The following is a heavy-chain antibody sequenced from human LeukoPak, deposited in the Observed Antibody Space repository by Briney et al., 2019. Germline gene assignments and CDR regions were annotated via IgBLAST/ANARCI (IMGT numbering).Heavy chain of an antibody. CDR2: INHSGST. CDR1: GGSFSGYY. D-gene: IGHD5-24*01. J-gene: IGHJ4*02. V-gene: IGHV4-34*01. CDR3: ARGQRWLQHDY. Sequence: SETLSLTCAVYGGSFSGYYWSWIRKPPGKGLEWIGEINHSGSTNYNPSLKSRVTISVDTSKNQFSLKLSSVTAADTAVYYCARGQRWLQHDYWGQGTLVTVSS.